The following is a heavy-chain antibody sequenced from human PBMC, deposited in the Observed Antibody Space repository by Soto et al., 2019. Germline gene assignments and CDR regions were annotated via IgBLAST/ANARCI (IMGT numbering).Heavy chain of an antibody. CDR1: GGSMNTTTSD. Sequence: SDSLSVTCAADGGSMNTTTSDCGWSRQPPGKGLEWIGSMSRSGSTHYNPSLKSRLTISLDMSKNHFSLDLRSVTAADTAVFYCVGPFTARDGVHFPHCRQVCSDTLSS. V-gene: IGHV4-39*02. J-gene: IGHJ1*01. CDR2: MSRSGST. D-gene: IGHD3-10*01. CDR3: VGPFTARDGVHFPH.